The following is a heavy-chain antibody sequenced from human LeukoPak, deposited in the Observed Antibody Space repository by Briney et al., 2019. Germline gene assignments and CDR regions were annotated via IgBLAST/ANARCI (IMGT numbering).Heavy chain of an antibody. CDR2: ISYDGSNK. J-gene: IGHJ4*02. Sequence: GRSVRLSCGASGFTFSSYAMHWVRQAPGKGLEWVAVISYDGSNKYYADSVKGRFTISRDNSKNTLYLQMNSLRAEDTAVYYCARERYCSSTSCYRYQFDYWGQGTLVTVSS. D-gene: IGHD2-2*02. CDR1: GFTFSSYA. CDR3: ARERYCSSTSCYRYQFDY. V-gene: IGHV3-30-3*01.